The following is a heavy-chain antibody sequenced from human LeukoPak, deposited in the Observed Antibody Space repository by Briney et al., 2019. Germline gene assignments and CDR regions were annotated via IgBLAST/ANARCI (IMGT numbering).Heavy chain of an antibody. CDR2: ISYDGSNE. Sequence: GGSLRLSCAASGFTFSSYAMHWVRQAPGKGLEWVAVISYDGSNEYYADSVKGRFTISRDNSKNTLYLQMNSLRAEDTAVYYCASGGDSSWGQGTLVTVSS. D-gene: IGHD5-18*01. V-gene: IGHV3-30-3*01. CDR1: GFTFSSYA. J-gene: IGHJ5*02. CDR3: ASGGDSS.